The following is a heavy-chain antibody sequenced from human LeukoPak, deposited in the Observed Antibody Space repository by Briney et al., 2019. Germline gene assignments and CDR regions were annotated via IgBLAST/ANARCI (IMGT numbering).Heavy chain of an antibody. V-gene: IGHV3-48*03. CDR2: ISSSGSTI. CDR1: GFTFSSYD. D-gene: IGHD4-23*01. CDR3: ATDYGANSGGFDY. J-gene: IGHJ4*02. Sequence: GGSLRLSCAASGFTFSSYDMNWVRQAPGKGLEWVSYISSSGSTIHYADSVKGRFTISRDNAKNSLYLQMNSLRAEDTAVYYCATDYGANSGGFDYWGQGTLVTVSS.